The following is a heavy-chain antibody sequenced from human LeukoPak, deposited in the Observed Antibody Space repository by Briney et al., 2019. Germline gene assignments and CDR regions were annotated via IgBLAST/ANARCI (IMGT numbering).Heavy chain of an antibody. CDR1: GGAISSSSYC. Sequence: PSETLSLTCTVSGGAISSSSYCWGWIRQPPGKGLEWIGSIYYSGSTYYNPSLKSRVTISVDTSKNQFSLKLSSVTAADTAVYYCARRPTSSGYDPPFDYWGQGTLVTVSS. CDR2: IYYSGST. J-gene: IGHJ4*02. CDR3: ARRPTSSGYDPPFDY. D-gene: IGHD5-12*01. V-gene: IGHV4-39*01.